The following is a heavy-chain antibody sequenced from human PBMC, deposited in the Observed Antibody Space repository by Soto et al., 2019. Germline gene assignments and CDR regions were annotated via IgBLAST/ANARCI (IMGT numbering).Heavy chain of an antibody. J-gene: IGHJ5*01. D-gene: IGHD1-1*01. Sequence: EVQLLESGGGSVQPGGSLRLSCAASGFTFSSYAMHWVRRPPGKGLEWVSSISGSGGTAYYADSVKGRFSISRDSLVNTLYLQMNSLRAEDTAVYSCAKGRGQNWNFDSWGQGTLVTVSP. CDR1: GFTFSSYA. CDR3: AKGRGQNWNFDS. V-gene: IGHV3-23*01. CDR2: ISGSGGTA.